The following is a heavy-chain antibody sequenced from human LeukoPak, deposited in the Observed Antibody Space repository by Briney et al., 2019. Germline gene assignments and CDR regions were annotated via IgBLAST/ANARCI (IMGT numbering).Heavy chain of an antibody. Sequence: PSETLSLTCTISGGSVSSNSYYWGWIRQPPGKGLEYIGTIFHSGSTYYNPSLKSRVTMSVDTSKNLFSLKLSSVTAADTAFYYCARHGDPDYYYYMDVWGKGTTVTVSS. V-gene: IGHV4-39*01. CDR1: GGSVSSNSYY. J-gene: IGHJ6*03. CDR2: IFHSGST. CDR3: ARHGDPDYYYYMDV. D-gene: IGHD3-3*01.